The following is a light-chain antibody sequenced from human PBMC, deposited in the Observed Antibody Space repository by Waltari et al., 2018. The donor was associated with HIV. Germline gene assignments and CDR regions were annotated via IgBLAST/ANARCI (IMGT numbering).Light chain of an antibody. Sequence: QSALTQPASVSGSPGQSITISCTGISSDVGGYISVSWYQHHPGKAPKLLISEVINRPPGVSNRFSASKSGNTASLTISGLQPEDEADYYCTSYTSGSTLVMFGGGTKLTVL. V-gene: IGLV2-14*01. J-gene: IGLJ3*02. CDR1: SSDVGGYIS. CDR3: TSYTSGSTLVM. CDR2: EVI.